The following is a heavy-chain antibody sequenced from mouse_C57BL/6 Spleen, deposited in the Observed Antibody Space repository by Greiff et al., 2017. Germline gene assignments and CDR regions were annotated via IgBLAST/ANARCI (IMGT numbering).Heavy chain of an antibody. CDR2: IDPNSGGT. CDR3: ARSDYYGSSSGYWYFDV. CDR1: GYTFTSYW. Sequence: QVQLQQPGAELVKPGASVKLSCKASGYTFTSYWMHWVKQRPGRGLEWIGRIDPNSGGTKYNEKFKSKATLTVDKPSSTAYMQLSSLTSEDSAVYYWARSDYYGSSSGYWYFDVWGTGTTVTVSS. J-gene: IGHJ1*03. D-gene: IGHD1-1*01. V-gene: IGHV1-72*01.